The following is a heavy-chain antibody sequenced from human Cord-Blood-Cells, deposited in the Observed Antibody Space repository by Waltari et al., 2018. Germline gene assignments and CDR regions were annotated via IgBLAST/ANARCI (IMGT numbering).Heavy chain of an antibody. CDR1: GYSFTSYW. V-gene: IGHV5-51*01. CDR3: ARHFKPYYYGSGSYYFDY. Sequence: EVQLVPSGAEVKKPGEALKISCKGSGYSFTSYWNGWVRQMPGKGLEWMGIIYPGYSDTRYSPSFQGQVTISADKSISTAYLQWSSLKASDTAMYYCARHFKPYYYGSGSYYFDYWGQGTLVTVSS. D-gene: IGHD3-10*01. J-gene: IGHJ4*02. CDR2: IYPGYSDT.